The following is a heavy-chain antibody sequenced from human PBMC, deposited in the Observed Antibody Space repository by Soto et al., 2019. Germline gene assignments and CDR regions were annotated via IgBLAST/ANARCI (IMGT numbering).Heavy chain of an antibody. D-gene: IGHD1-20*01. CDR1: GFTFSNYA. V-gene: IGHV3-23*04. CDR2: INEDSSST. J-gene: IGHJ6*02. Sequence: VLLVDSGGGVVQPGRSLRLSCAASGFTFSNYAMTWVRLTPEKGLEWVSTINEDSSSTWYADSVKGRFTISRDNSKNTVYLRMYSLRAADTALYYCARDLEGNWSGDVWGQGTTVTVSS. CDR3: ARDLEGNWSGDV.